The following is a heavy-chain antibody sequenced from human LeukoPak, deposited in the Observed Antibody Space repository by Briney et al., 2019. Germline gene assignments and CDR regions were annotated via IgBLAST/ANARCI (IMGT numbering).Heavy chain of an antibody. CDR2: ISYDGSNK. V-gene: IGHV3-30*18. J-gene: IGHJ4*02. Sequence: PGGSLRLSCAASGFTFSSYGMHWVRQAPGKGLEWVAVISYDGSNKYYADSVKGRFTISRDNSKNTLYQQMNSLRAEDTAVYYCAKEDSGSYDALDYWGQGTLVTVSS. D-gene: IGHD1-26*01. CDR3: AKEDSGSYDALDY. CDR1: GFTFSSYG.